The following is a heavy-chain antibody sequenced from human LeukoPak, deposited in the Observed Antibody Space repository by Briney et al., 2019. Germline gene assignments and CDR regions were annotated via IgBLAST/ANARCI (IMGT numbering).Heavy chain of an antibody. CDR2: IYKAGNT. D-gene: IGHD2-8*01. J-gene: IGHJ2*01. CDR3: ARVLLDTNGDQYWYYDL. V-gene: IGHV3-53*01. CDR1: GFTVSSNY. Sequence: PGGSLRPSCAASGFTVSSNYMNWVRQAPGRGPEWVSVIYKAGNTFYADSVKGRFTMSRDNSKNTLYLQMNSLRAEDTAVYYCARVLLDTNGDQYWYYDLWGRGTLVTVSS.